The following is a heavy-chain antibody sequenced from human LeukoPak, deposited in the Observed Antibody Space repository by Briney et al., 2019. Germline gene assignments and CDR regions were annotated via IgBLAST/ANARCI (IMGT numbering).Heavy chain of an antibody. CDR2: INPNGGGA. D-gene: IGHD1-14*01. CDR1: GYTFTDYF. Sequence: GASVKVSCKASGYTFTDYFVHWVRQAPGQGLEWMGWINPNGGGANYAQKFEGRVTMTRDTSITTAYMELSRLRSDDTAVYYCARDGPPGIDYWGQGTLVTVSS. J-gene: IGHJ4*02. V-gene: IGHV1-2*02. CDR3: ARDGPPGIDY.